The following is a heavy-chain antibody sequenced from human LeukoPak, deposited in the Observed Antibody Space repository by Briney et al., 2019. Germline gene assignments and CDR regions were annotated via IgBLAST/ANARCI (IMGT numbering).Heavy chain of an antibody. J-gene: IGHJ4*02. CDR1: GFTFNLYA. CDR2: MSYDGSKK. V-gene: IGHV3-30*04. Sequence: SGGSLRLSCAASGFTFNLYAMHWVRQAPGKGLEWVAVMSYDGSKKYYTDSVKGRFTIPRDNSKNTLYVLINDLRPEDTAVYYCARGDHYYDSSAFIDYWGQGTLVTVSS. CDR3: ARGDHYYDSSAFIDY. D-gene: IGHD3-22*01.